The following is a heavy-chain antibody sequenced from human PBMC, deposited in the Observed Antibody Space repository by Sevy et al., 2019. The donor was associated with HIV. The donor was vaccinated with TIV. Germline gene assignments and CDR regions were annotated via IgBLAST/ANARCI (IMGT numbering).Heavy chain of an antibody. CDR3: ARFPATVTHFGY. Sequence: SETLSLTCTVSGGSISSGGYYWSWIRQHPGKGMEWIGYIYYSGSTYYNPSLKSRVTISVDTSKNQFSLKLSSVTAADTAVYYCARFPATVTHFGYWGQGTLVTVSS. CDR1: GGSISSGGYY. D-gene: IGHD4-17*01. J-gene: IGHJ4*02. V-gene: IGHV4-31*03. CDR2: IYYSGST.